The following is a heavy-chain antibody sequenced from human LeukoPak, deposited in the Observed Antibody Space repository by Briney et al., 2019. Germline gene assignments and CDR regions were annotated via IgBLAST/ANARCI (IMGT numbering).Heavy chain of an antibody. CDR3: ARARIPFAVVIPWDY. D-gene: IGHD3-3*01. J-gene: IGHJ4*02. V-gene: IGHV1-69*13. CDR2: IIPLFGTA. CDR1: GGTFSNYA. Sequence: SVKVSCKASGGTFSNYAISWVRQAPGQGLEWMGGIIPLFGTANYAQRFQGRVTITADESTSTAYMTLSSLRSEDTAIYYCARARIPFAVVIPWDYWGQGTLVTVSS.